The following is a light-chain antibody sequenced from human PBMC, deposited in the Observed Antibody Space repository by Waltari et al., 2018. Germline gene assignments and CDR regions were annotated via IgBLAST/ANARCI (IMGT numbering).Light chain of an antibody. CDR3: QQLNNYPLT. CDR2: VAS. V-gene: IGKV1-9*01. Sequence: DIQLTQSPSFLSASVGDRVTLTCRASPGISSYLAWYQQKPGEAPKLLIYVASTLQSGVPSRFSGSGSGTEFTLTISSLQPEDFATYYCQQLNNYPLTFGQGTRLEIK. CDR1: PGISSY. J-gene: IGKJ5*01.